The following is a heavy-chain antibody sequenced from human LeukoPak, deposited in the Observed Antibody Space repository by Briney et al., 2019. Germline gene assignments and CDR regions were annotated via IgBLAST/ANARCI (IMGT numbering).Heavy chain of an antibody. D-gene: IGHD5-18*01. V-gene: IGHV4-30-4*08. Sequence: SQTLSLTCTVSGGSISSGDYYWSWIRQPPGKGLEWIGYIYYSGSTYYNPSLKSRVTISVDTSKNQFSLKLSSVTAADTAVYYCARVGATGYREGAFDIWGQGTMVTVSS. CDR3: ARVGATGYREGAFDI. J-gene: IGHJ3*02. CDR1: GGSISSGDYY. CDR2: IYYSGST.